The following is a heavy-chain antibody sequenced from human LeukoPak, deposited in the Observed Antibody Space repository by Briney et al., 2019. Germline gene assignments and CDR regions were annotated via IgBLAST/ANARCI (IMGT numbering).Heavy chain of an antibody. CDR3: ARDPHYITQYYFDY. D-gene: IGHD4-11*01. V-gene: IGHV1-2*02. Sequence: GASVKVSCKASGYTFTGYYMHWVRQAPGQGLEWMGWINPNSGGTNYAQKFQGRVTMTRDTSINTAYMDLSSLRLDDTAVYYCARDPHYITQYYFDYWGQGTLVTVSS. J-gene: IGHJ4*02. CDR2: INPNSGGT. CDR1: GYTFTGYY.